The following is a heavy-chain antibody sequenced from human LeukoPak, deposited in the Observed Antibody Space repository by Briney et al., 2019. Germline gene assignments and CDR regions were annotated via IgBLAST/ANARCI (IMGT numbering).Heavy chain of an antibody. CDR2: MNPNSGST. V-gene: IGHV1-8*01. J-gene: IGHJ6*03. CDR1: GYTFTSYD. Sequence: GASVKVSCKASGYTFTSYDINWVRQATGQGLEWMGWMNPNSGSTGYAQKFQGRVTMTRNTSISTAYMELSSLRSEDTAVYYCARGHSGYDSSYYYYYYYMDVWGKGTTVTISS. CDR3: ARGHSGYDSSYYYYYYYMDV. D-gene: IGHD5-12*01.